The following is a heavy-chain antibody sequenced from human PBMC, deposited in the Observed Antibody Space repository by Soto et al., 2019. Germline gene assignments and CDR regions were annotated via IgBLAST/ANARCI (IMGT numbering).Heavy chain of an antibody. V-gene: IGHV3-15*07. CDR2: IKSKTDGGTT. J-gene: IGHJ4*02. Sequence: VQLVESGGGLVKPGGSLRLSCAASGFAFSNAWMNWVRQAPGKGLEWVGRIKSKTDGGTTDYAAPVKGRFTISRDDSKNTLYLQMNNLKTEDTAVYYCTTDRGSGWYRVDYWGQGTLVTVSS. CDR1: GFAFSNAW. D-gene: IGHD6-19*01. CDR3: TTDRGSGWYRVDY.